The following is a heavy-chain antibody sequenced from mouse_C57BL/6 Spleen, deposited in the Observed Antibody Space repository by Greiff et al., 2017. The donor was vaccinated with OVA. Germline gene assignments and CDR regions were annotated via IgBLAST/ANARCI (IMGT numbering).Heavy chain of an antibody. CDR1: GYAFTNYL. CDR2: INPGSGGT. CDR3: ARSEDGSSYQAWFAY. Sequence: QVQLQQSGAELVRPGTSVKVSCKASGYAFTNYLIEWVKQRPGQGLEWIGLINPGSGGTNYNEKFKGKATLTADKSSSTAYMQLSSLTSEDSAVYVCARSEDGSSYQAWFAYWGQGTLVTVSA. J-gene: IGHJ3*01. D-gene: IGHD1-1*01. V-gene: IGHV1-54*01.